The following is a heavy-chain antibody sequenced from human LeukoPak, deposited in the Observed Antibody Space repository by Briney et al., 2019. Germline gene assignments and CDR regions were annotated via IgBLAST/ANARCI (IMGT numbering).Heavy chain of an antibody. D-gene: IGHD3-10*01. CDR3: ARGITELDY. V-gene: IGHV3-48*01. Sequence: GGSLKLSCAASGFTFSSNSMNWVRQAPGKGLEWVSFITGSGTIIYYADSVKGRFTISRDNAKNSVYLQMNSLRAEDTAVYYCARGITELDYWGQGTLVTVSS. J-gene: IGHJ4*02. CDR1: GFTFSSNS. CDR2: ITGSGTII.